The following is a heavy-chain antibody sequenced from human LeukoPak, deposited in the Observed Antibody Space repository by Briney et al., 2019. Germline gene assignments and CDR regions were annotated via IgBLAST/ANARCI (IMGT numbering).Heavy chain of an antibody. D-gene: IGHD3-10*01. CDR3: ARMYYYGSGSYWYYFDY. CDR1: GGSVSGGSYY. V-gene: IGHV4-61*01. J-gene: IGHJ4*02. CDR2: IYYSGST. Sequence: PSETLSLTCTVSGGSVSGGSYYWSWIRQPPGKGLEWIGYIYYSGSTNYNPSLKSRVTISVDTSKNQFSLKLSSVTAADTAVYYCARMYYYGSGSYWYYFDYWGQGTLVTVSS.